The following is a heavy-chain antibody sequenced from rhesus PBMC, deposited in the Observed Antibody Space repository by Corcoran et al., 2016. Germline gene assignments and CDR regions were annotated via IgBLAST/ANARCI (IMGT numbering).Heavy chain of an antibody. J-gene: IGHJ4*01. CDR3: ARGRTAGASLFDA. D-gene: IGHD6-25*01. Sequence: QVNLQEWGGGLVKPSETLSLTCAVYGGSVSGPYYCTWIRQPPGKGPEWIVYIYGNNAITHYNPTLRNPVTCSEDTAKNQVSLRLGVFTAADTAIYFCARGRTAGASLFDAWGTGVLVTVSA. V-gene: IGHV4-73*01. CDR2: IYGNNAIT. CDR1: GGSVSGPYY.